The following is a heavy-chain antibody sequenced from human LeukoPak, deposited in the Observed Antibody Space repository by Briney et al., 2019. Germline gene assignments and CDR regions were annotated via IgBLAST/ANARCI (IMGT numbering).Heavy chain of an antibody. J-gene: IGHJ3*02. CDR1: GFTFSSYE. D-gene: IGHD2-2*01. Sequence: GSLRLSCAASGFTFSSYEMNWVRQAPGKGLEWVSYISSSGSTIYYADSVKGRFTISRDNAKNSLYLQMNSLRAEDTAVYYCARTGYCSSTSCYADAFDIWGQGTMVTVSS. CDR2: ISSSGSTI. V-gene: IGHV3-48*03. CDR3: ARTGYCSSTSCYADAFDI.